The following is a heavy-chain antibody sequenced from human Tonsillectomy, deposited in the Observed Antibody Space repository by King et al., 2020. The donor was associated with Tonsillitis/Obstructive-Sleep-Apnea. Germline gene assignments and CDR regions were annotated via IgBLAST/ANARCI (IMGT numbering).Heavy chain of an antibody. D-gene: IGHD3-9*01. CDR3: ATLSRVLRYFDWSLMDV. CDR2: FDPEDGET. J-gene: IGHJ6*02. Sequence: QLVQSGAEVKKPGASVKVSCKVSGYTLTELSMHWVRQAPGKGREWMGGFDPEDGETIYAQKFQGRVTMTEDTSTDTAYMELSSLRSEDTAVYYCATLSRVLRYFDWSLMDVWGQGTTVTVSS. CDR1: GYTLTELS. V-gene: IGHV1-24*01.